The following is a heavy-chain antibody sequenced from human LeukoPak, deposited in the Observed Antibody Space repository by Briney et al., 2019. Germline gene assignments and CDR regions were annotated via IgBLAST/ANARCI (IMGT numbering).Heavy chain of an antibody. CDR3: ARVGSSWYYNWFDP. J-gene: IGHJ5*02. CDR1: GFTFDDYG. Sequence: GGSLRLSCAASGFTFDDYGMSWVRQAPGKGLEWVSGINWNGGSTGYADSVKGRFTISRDNAKNSLYLQMNSLRAEDTALYYCARVGSSWYYNWFDPWGQGTLVTVSS. CDR2: INWNGGST. D-gene: IGHD6-13*01. V-gene: IGHV3-20*04.